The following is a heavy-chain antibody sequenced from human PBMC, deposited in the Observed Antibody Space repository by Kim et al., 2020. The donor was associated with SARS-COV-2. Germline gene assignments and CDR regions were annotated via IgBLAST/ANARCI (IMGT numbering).Heavy chain of an antibody. V-gene: IGHV4-59*01. CDR2: IYYSGST. CDR3: ASRGVVGASKGAFDI. J-gene: IGHJ3*02. D-gene: IGHD1-26*01. Sequence: SETLSLTCTVSGGSISSYYWSWIRQPPGKGLEWIGYIYYSGSTNYNPSLKSRVTISVDTSKNQFSLKLSSVTAADTAVYYCASRGVVGASKGAFDIWGQGTMVTVSS. CDR1: GGSISSYY.